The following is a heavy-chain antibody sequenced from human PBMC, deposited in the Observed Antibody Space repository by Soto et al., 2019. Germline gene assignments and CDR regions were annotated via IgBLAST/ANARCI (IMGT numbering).Heavy chain of an antibody. CDR2: INPSGGST. D-gene: IGHD3-10*01. CDR3: ARDGPMSPLITMVRGVVSHNWFDP. Sequence: ASVKVSCKASGYTFTSYYMHWVRQAPGQGLEWMGIINPSGGSTSYAQKFQGRVTMTRDTSTGTVYMELSSLRSEDTAVYYCARDGPMSPLITMVRGVVSHNWFDPWGQGTLVTVSS. CDR1: GYTFTSYY. J-gene: IGHJ5*02. V-gene: IGHV1-46*01.